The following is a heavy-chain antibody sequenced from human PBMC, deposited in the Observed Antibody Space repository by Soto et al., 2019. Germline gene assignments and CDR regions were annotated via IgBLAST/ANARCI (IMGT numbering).Heavy chain of an antibody. J-gene: IGHJ4*02. CDR3: ARDRNPYVYFDY. Sequence: SETLSLTCAVYGGSFSGYYWSWIRHPPGKGLEWIGEINHSGSTNYNPSLKSRVTISVDTSKNQFSLELSSVTAADTAVYYCARDRNPYVYFDYWGQGTLVTVSS. CDR2: INHSGST. CDR1: GGSFSGYY. V-gene: IGHV4-34*01. D-gene: IGHD3-16*01.